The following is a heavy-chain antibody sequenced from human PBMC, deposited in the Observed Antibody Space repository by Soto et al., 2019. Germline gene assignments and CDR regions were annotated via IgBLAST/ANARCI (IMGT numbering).Heavy chain of an antibody. CDR3: ARAMHAGFTHYFDS. V-gene: IGHV4-59*02. Sequence: PPETLFLTCLVSGCSVSSHHWRWGRQFPRQGLAWIAYTTYTANTTYTPSLQSRVTISLATSKNQLSLKLTSITAADTAVYYYARAMHAGFTHYFDSWGQGTLVTVSS. J-gene: IGHJ4*02. CDR2: TTYTANT. D-gene: IGHD2-8*01. CDR1: GCSVSSHH.